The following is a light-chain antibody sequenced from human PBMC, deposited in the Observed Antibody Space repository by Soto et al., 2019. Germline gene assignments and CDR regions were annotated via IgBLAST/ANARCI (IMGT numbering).Light chain of an antibody. Sequence: SVPTPARDVPGTPGQSSSISCTGPTIDVVCYNSGSWYQQHPGKAPKLMIYEVSKRPSGVPDRFSGYKSGNTASLTISGLQAEDEADYYCCSYAGSYTDVFGTGTKVTVL. J-gene: IGLJ1*01. CDR2: EVS. V-gene: IGLV2-11*01. CDR1: TIDVVCYNS. CDR3: CSYAGSYTDV.